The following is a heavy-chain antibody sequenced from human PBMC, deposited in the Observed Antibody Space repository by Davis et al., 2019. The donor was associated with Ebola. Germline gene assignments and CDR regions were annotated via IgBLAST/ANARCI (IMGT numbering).Heavy chain of an antibody. V-gene: IGHV1-69*02. Sequence: SAKLSCKASGYTFTSYYMHWVRQAPGQGLERMGRIIPILGIANYAQKFQGRVTITADESTSTAYMELSSLRSEDTAVYYCARSSGSYYDAFDIWGQGTMVTVSS. D-gene: IGHD1-26*01. CDR2: IIPILGIA. CDR3: ARSSGSYYDAFDI. CDR1: GYTFTSYY. J-gene: IGHJ3*02.